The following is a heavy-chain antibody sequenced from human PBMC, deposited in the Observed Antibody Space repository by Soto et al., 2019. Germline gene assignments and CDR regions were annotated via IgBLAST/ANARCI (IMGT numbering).Heavy chain of an antibody. Sequence: QLQLQESGPGLVKPSETLSLTCTVSGGSISSSSYYWGWIRQPPGKGLEWIGSIYYSGSTYYNPSLQGRVTISVDTTKNQCSLKLSSVTAADTAVYYCARRVKGYSYDYPNYYLDYWGQGTLVTVSA. J-gene: IGHJ4*02. V-gene: IGHV4-39*01. CDR3: ARRVKGYSYDYPNYYLDY. CDR2: IYYSGST. D-gene: IGHD5-18*01. CDR1: GGSISSSSYY.